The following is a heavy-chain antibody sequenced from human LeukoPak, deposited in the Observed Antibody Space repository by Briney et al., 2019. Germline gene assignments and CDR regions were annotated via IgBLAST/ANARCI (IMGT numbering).Heavy chain of an antibody. CDR2: IVVGSGNT. V-gene: IGHV1-58*02. Sequence: ASVKVSCKVSGFTFTTSAMQWVRQARGQRLEWIGWIVVGSGNTNYAQKFQERITITRDMSTSTAYMELSSLRSEDTAVYYCAAAYRYFYDRGGYFDYWGQGTLVTVSS. D-gene: IGHD3-22*01. J-gene: IGHJ4*02. CDR1: GFTFTTSA. CDR3: AAAYRYFYDRGGYFDY.